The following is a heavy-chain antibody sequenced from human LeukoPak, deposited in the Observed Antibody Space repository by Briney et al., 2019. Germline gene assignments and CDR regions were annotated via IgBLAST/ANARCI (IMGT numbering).Heavy chain of an antibody. CDR1: GFNFASYA. Sequence: GGSLRLSCAASGFNFASYAMDWVRQAPGKGLEWVGDISYDGGYQSYAVSVRGRFTISRDNSKNTLFLQMNSPRPEDAAVYYCATESSLSNWGHGTLVTVSS. CDR3: ATESSLSN. J-gene: IGHJ4*01. V-gene: IGHV3-30*04. D-gene: IGHD3-16*02. CDR2: ISYDGGYQ.